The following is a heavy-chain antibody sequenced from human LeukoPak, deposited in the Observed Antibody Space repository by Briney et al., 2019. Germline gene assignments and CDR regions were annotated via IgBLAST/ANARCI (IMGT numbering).Heavy chain of an antibody. V-gene: IGHV1-2*02. CDR1: GYTFTGYY. D-gene: IGHD2-2*01. Sequence: ASVKVSCKASGYTFTGYYMHWVRQAPGQGLEWMGWINPNSGGTNYAEKFQGRVTMTRDTSISTAYMELSRLRCDDTAVYYCARDRTSYRGYYYRMDVWGQGTTVTVSS. CDR2: INPNSGGT. J-gene: IGHJ6*02. CDR3: ARDRTSYRGYYYRMDV.